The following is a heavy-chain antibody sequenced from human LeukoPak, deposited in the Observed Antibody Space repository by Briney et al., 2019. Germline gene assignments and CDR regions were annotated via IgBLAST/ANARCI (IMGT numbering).Heavy chain of an antibody. CDR2: IYYSGST. CDR3: ARGRGPWGHYLDY. J-gene: IGHJ4*02. CDR1: GDSISNYY. V-gene: IGHV4-59*01. D-gene: IGHD7-27*01. Sequence: PSETLSLTCTVSGDSISNYYWSWIQQPPRKGLESIGSIYYSGSTNYNPSFKSRVTMSVDTSKNQFSLRLYSVTAADTAVYYCARGRGPWGHYLDYWGQGTLITVSS.